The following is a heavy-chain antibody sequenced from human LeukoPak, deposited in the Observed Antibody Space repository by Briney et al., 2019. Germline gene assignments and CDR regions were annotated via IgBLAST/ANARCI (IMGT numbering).Heavy chain of an antibody. CDR3: ARDSLRVGKQQLVKDAFDI. J-gene: IGHJ3*02. D-gene: IGHD6-13*01. CDR1: GYTFTSYY. V-gene: IGHV1-46*01. Sequence: ASVKVSCKSSGYTFTSYYMHWVRQAPGQGLEWMGIINPSGGSTSYAQKFQGRVTMTRDTSTSTVYMELSSLRSEDTAVYYCARDSLRVGKQQLVKDAFDIWGQGTMVTVSS. CDR2: INPSGGST.